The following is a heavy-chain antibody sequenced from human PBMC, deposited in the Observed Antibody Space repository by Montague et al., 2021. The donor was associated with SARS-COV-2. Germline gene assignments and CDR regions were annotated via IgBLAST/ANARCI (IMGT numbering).Heavy chain of an antibody. CDR3: TRAVCEVQDY. Sequence: CPISGDSVSSNSVGWNWIRQSPSRGLEWLGRTYYRSKWANEYALAVKSRITIAPDTSKNQLSLQLTSVTPEDTAVYYCTRAVCEVQDYWGQGSLVTVSS. CDR2: TYYRSKWAN. J-gene: IGHJ4*02. D-gene: IGHD2-21*01. V-gene: IGHV6-1*01. CDR1: GDSVSSNSVG.